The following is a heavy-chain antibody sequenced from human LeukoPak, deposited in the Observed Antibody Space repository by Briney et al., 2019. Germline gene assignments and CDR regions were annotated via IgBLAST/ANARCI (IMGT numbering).Heavy chain of an antibody. Sequence: GGSLRLSCAASGFTFSSYWMHWVRQAPGKGLVWVSRINTDGSSTSYADSVKGRFTISRDNAKNTLYLQMNSLRAEDTALYYCATSARTYLGSSLDYWGQGTLVTVSS. V-gene: IGHV3-74*01. CDR2: INTDGSST. CDR3: ATSARTYLGSSLDY. CDR1: GFTFSSYW. D-gene: IGHD2-15*01. J-gene: IGHJ4*02.